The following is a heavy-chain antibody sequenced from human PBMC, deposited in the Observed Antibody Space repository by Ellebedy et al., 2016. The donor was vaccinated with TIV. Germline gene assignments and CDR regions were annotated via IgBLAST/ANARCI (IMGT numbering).Heavy chain of an antibody. CDR3: ARDARGFGESYAFDI. D-gene: IGHD3-10*01. V-gene: IGHV4-61*08. Sequence: SETLSLXXTVSGGSISSGGYYWSWIRQHPGKGLEWIGYIYHSGSTNYNPSLKSRVTISVDTSKNQFSLKLSSVTAADTAVYYCARDARGFGESYAFDIWGQGTMVTVSS. J-gene: IGHJ3*02. CDR2: IYHSGST. CDR1: GGSISSGGYY.